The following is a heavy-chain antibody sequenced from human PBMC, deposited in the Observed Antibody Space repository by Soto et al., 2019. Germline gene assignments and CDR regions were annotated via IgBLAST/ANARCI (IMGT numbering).Heavy chain of an antibody. CDR3: ARASLALFDS. CDR1: DGSVSSGSYY. J-gene: IGHJ4*02. D-gene: IGHD5-12*01. CDR2: IYSSGST. V-gene: IGHV4-61*01. Sequence: QAQLQESGPGLVKPSETLSLTCTVSDGSVSSGSYYWTWIRQPPGKGLEWIGYIYSSGSTLYNPSLKSRVIISVDQSMNQFSLKLSSVTAADTAVYYCARASLALFDSWGQGTLVTVSS.